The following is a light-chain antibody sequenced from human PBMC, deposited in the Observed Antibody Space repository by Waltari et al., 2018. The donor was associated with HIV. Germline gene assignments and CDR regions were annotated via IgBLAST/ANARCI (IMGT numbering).Light chain of an antibody. CDR3: CSYVGSDTWV. V-gene: IGLV2-23*02. J-gene: IGLJ3*02. CDR1: TTDIGHYNL. Sequence: QSALTQPASVSGSPGQSITIPCTGATTDIGHYNLVSWYQQHPGRAPKLIIFEVSERPSGVSDRFSGSKSDSTASLTVSGLQAEDEATYFCCSYVGSDTWVFGGGTQLTVL. CDR2: EVS.